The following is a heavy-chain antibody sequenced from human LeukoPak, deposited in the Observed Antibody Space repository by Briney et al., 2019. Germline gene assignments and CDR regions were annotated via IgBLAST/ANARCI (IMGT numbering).Heavy chain of an antibody. CDR3: AREGRSAAIVAFDI. CDR2: INPSGGSA. V-gene: IGHV1-46*01. CDR1: GYTFTSYY. J-gene: IGHJ3*02. Sequence: GASVKISCKASGYTFTSYYMHWVRQVPGQGLEWMGIINPSGGSASYAQKFQSRVTMTRDTSTSTVYMELSSLRSEDTAVYYCAREGRSAAIVAFDIWGQGTMVTVSS. D-gene: IGHD2-2*01.